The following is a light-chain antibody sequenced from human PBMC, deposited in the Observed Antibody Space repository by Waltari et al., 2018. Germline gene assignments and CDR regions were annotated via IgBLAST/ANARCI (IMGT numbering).Light chain of an antibody. V-gene: IGKV2-30*01. CDR3: MLGTRPWT. Sequence: VVLTQSPVSLAVPLGQPASISCTGSESLLITDGRMFLNWFHQRPGQPTRRLIYQVSDRDSGVPDRFTGRGSGTDFTLEISSVEAEDAGVYYCMLGTRPWTFGPGTKVEI. CDR2: QVS. J-gene: IGKJ1*01. CDR1: ESLLITDGRMF.